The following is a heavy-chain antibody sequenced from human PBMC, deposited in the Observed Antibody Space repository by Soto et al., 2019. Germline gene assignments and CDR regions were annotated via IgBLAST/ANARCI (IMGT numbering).Heavy chain of an antibody. Sequence: SLRLSCGAPGFTVSSNYMSWVRPAPGKGLEWVSVIYSGGSTYYADSVKGRFTISRHNSKDTLYPQMNSLRAEDTAVYYCARGEGIAASNYYYYYMDVWGKGTTVTVSS. V-gene: IGHV3-53*04. CDR1: GFTVSSNY. D-gene: IGHD6-13*01. J-gene: IGHJ6*03. CDR3: ARGEGIAASNYYYYYMDV. CDR2: IYSGGST.